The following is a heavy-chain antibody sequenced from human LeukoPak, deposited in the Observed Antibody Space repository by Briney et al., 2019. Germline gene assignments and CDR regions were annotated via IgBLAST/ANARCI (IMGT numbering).Heavy chain of an antibody. J-gene: IGHJ4*02. CDR2: IYYSGST. D-gene: IGHD1-26*01. CDR3: ARGRLVGPTTEFDY. Sequence: SETLSLTCTVSGGSISSSSSYWGWIRQPPGRGLEWIGNIYYSGSTYYTPSLKSRVTISVDTSKNQFSLKLSSVTAADTAVYYCARGRLVGPTTEFDYWGQGTLVTVSS. V-gene: IGHV4-39*01. CDR1: GGSISSSSSY.